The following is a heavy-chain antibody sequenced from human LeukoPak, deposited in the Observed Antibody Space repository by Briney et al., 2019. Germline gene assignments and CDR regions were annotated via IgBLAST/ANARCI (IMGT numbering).Heavy chain of an antibody. CDR2: ISGSGDNT. Sequence: QPGGSLRLSCAASGFTFSSYAMSWVRRVPGKGLEWVSVISGSGDNTYYADSVKGRFTISRDNSKNMLYLQMNSLRAEDTAVYYCAKWKYSNSGIDDYWGQGTLVTVSS. V-gene: IGHV3-23*01. J-gene: IGHJ4*02. CDR1: GFTFSSYA. D-gene: IGHD6-6*01. CDR3: AKWKYSNSGIDDY.